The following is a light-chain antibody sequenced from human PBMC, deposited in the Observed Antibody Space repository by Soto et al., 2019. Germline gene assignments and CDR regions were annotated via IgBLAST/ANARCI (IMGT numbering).Light chain of an antibody. CDR2: SSD. Sequence: QSVLTQPPSASGTPGQRVTISCSGGSSNIGRHTVNWYQQLPGTAPKLLIQSSDKRPSGVPDRFSGSTSGTSGSLAISGLQSEDEADYYCAAWDDSLNGHVFGTGTKVTV. CDR3: AAWDDSLNGHV. V-gene: IGLV1-44*01. J-gene: IGLJ1*01. CDR1: SSNIGRHT.